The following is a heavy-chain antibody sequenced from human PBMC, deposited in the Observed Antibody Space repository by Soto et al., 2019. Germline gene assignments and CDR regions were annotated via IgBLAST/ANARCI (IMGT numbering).Heavy chain of an antibody. D-gene: IGHD1-20*01. CDR1: GFIFTNFW. V-gene: IGHV3-74*01. CDR3: AKDSRYFDL. Sequence: LRLSCEASGFIFTNFWMHWVRQAPGKGLVWVSRIDTSGSSTSYADSVKGRFTISRDNAKNTVSLQMNSLRAEDTGVYYCAKDSRYFDLWSQGSLVTVS. J-gene: IGHJ4*02. CDR2: IDTSGSST.